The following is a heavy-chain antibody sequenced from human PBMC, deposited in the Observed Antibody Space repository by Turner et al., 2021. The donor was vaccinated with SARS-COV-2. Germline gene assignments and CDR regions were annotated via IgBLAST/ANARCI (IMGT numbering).Heavy chain of an antibody. Sequence: EVKLVESGGGLVQPGGSLRLSWSASGFPFSSYASHWVRQAPGKGLEDVAAISSNGGSTYYADSVKGRFTISRDNSKNTLYLQMSSLGAEDTAVYYCVKDWVPVGVTRSNWLDPWGQGTLVTVSS. CDR1: GFPFSSYA. CDR3: VKDWVPVGVTRSNWLDP. J-gene: IGHJ5*02. V-gene: IGHV3-64D*06. D-gene: IGHD1-26*01. CDR2: ISSNGGST.